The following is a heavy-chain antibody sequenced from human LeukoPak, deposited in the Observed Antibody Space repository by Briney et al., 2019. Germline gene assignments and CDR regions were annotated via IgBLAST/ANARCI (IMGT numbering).Heavy chain of an antibody. CDR2: ISYDGSNK. V-gene: IGHV3-30-3*01. Sequence: PGGSLRLSCAASGFTFSSYAMHWVRQAPGKGLEWVAVISYDGSNKYYADSVKGRFTISRDNSKNTLYLQMNSLRAEDTAVYYCARDLPYHYGSGSYFDYWGQGTLVTVSS. D-gene: IGHD3-10*01. CDR1: GFTFSSYA. J-gene: IGHJ4*02. CDR3: ARDLPYHYGSGSYFDY.